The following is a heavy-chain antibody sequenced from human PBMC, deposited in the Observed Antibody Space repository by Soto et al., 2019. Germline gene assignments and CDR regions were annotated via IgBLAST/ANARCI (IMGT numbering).Heavy chain of an antibody. CDR2: IYYTGTT. J-gene: IGHJ4*02. D-gene: IGHD3-22*01. CDR1: GGSISGGDYY. Sequence: QVQLQESGPGLVKPSATLSLTCTVSGGSISGGDYYWTWIRQSPGKGLEWIGNIYYTGTTYYNPALKSRVTSSVDTSDNQFSLSLNSVTATDTAVYYCARGMGMIRRHDSWGQGTLVIVST. CDR3: ARGMGMIRRHDS. V-gene: IGHV4-30-4*01.